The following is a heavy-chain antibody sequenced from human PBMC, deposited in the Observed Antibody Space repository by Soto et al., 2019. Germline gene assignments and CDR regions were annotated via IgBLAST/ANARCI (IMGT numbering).Heavy chain of an antibody. Sequence: SETLSLTCTVSGGSISSGDYYWSWIRQPPGKGLEWIGYIYYSGSTYYNPSLKSRVTISVDTSKNQFSLKLSSVTAADAAVYYCARGSYYYDSSGYYHYSGQGTLVTVSS. D-gene: IGHD3-22*01. CDR2: IYYSGST. V-gene: IGHV4-30-4*01. CDR1: GGSISSGDYY. CDR3: ARGSYYYDSSGYYHY. J-gene: IGHJ4*02.